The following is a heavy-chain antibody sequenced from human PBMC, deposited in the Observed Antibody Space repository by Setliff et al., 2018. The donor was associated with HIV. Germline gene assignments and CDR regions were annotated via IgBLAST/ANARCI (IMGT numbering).Heavy chain of an antibody. CDR1: GFTFSSYW. D-gene: IGHD3-10*01. J-gene: IGHJ6*03. Sequence: GGSLRLSCAASGFTFSSYWMSWVRQAPGKGLEWVANIKQDGSEKYYVDSVKGRFTISRDNAKNSLYLQMNSLRAEDTAVYYCASHVEYMVRGVITHYYYYYMDVWGKGTTVTVSS. CDR2: IKQDGSEK. CDR3: ASHVEYMVRGVITHYYYYYMDV. V-gene: IGHV3-7*01.